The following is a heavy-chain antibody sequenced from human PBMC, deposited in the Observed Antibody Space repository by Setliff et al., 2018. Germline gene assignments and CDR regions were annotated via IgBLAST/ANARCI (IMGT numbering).Heavy chain of an antibody. CDR2: IYSDGNTT. Sequence: LSCVVSGFSVSNDFMGWVRQAPGKGLVWVSRIYSDGNTTNYADSVKGRFTISRDNAKNTLYLQMSSLGAEDTAVYYCATSGSYHGPLIWGQGALVTVSS. CDR3: ATSGSYHGPLI. J-gene: IGHJ4*02. D-gene: IGHD1-26*01. CDR1: GFSVSNDF. V-gene: IGHV3-74*01.